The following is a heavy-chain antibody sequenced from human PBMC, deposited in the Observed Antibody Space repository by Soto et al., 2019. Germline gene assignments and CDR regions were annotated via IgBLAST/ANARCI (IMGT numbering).Heavy chain of an antibody. Sequence: SETLSLTCAVYGGSFSGYYWSWIRQPPGKGLEWIGEINHSGSTNYNPSLKSRVTISVDTSKNQFSLKLSSVTAADTAVYYCAPGGRLGELVHWGQGTLVTVSS. CDR1: GGSFSGYY. J-gene: IGHJ4*02. CDR3: APGGRLGELVH. V-gene: IGHV4-34*01. D-gene: IGHD3-16*01. CDR2: INHSGST.